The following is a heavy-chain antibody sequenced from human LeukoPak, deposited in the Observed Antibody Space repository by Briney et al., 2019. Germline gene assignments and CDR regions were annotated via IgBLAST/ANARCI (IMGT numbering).Heavy chain of an antibody. CDR3: ARRRHYYGSGVDY. D-gene: IGHD3-10*01. CDR1: GGSISSSSYY. CDR2: IYYSGST. Sequence: SETLSLTCTVSGGSISSSSYYWGWIRQPPGKGLEWIGSIYYSGSTYYNPSLKSRVTISVDTSKNQFSLKLSSVTAADTAVYYCARRRHYYGSGVDYWGQGTLVTVSS. J-gene: IGHJ4*02. V-gene: IGHV4-39*01.